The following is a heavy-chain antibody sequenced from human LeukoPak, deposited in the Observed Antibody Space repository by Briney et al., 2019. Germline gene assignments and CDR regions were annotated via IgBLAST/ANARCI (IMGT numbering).Heavy chain of an antibody. Sequence: GASVKVSCKASGGTFSSYAISWVRQAPGQGLEWMGGIIPIFGTANYAQKFQGRVTITADESTSTAYMELSSLRSEDTAVYYCARGYCSSTSCYEYYFDYWGQGTLVTVSS. CDR1: GGTFSSYA. CDR2: IIPIFGTA. D-gene: IGHD2-2*01. V-gene: IGHV1-69*13. CDR3: ARGYCSSTSCYEYYFDY. J-gene: IGHJ4*02.